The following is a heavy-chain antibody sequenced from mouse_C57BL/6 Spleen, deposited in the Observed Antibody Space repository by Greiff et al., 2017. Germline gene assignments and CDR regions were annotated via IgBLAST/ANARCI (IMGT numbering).Heavy chain of an antibody. Sequence: VQLKESGGGLVKPGGSLKLSCAASGFTFSSYAMSWVRQTPEKRLEWVATISDGGSYTYYPDNVKGRFTISRDNAKNNLYLQMSHLKSEDTAMYYCARGWPGAWFAYWGQGTLVTVSA. CDR1: GFTFSSYA. CDR2: ISDGGSYT. CDR3: ARGWPGAWFAY. V-gene: IGHV5-4*01. J-gene: IGHJ3*01.